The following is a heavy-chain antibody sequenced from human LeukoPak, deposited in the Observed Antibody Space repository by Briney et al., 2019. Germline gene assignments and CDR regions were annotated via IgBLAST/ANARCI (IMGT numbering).Heavy chain of an antibody. Sequence: SETLSLTCTVSGGSISSYYWSWIRQPPGKGLESIGYTYYSGSTNYNPSLKSRVTISADTSKNQFSLKLSSVTAADTAVYYCARVLVVYDILTGYPHMYFDYWGQGTLVTVSS. CDR3: ARVLVVYDILTGYPHMYFDY. D-gene: IGHD3-9*01. V-gene: IGHV4-59*01. J-gene: IGHJ4*02. CDR1: GGSISSYY. CDR2: TYYSGST.